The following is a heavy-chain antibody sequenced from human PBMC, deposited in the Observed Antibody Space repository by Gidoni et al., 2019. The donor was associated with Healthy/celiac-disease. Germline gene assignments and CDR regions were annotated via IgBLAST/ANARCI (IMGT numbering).Heavy chain of an antibody. J-gene: IGHJ6*02. V-gene: IGHV4-34*01. CDR2: INHSGST. Sequence: VQLPQCGAGLLKPSEPLSLTYAVYVVSFSVYYWSWIRQPPGKVPEWSGEINHSGSTKYNPSLKSRVTISVDTSKPQFSLKLSSVTAAASAVSYCASRPGNYSYYGLLFWGPPTTVPFSS. CDR1: VVSFSVYY. CDR3: ASRPGNYSYYGLLF.